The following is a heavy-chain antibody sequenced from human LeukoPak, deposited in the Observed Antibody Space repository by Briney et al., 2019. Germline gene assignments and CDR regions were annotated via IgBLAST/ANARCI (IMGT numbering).Heavy chain of an antibody. CDR3: AKDLFGWPARAYFDY. Sequence: PGGSLRLSCAASGFTFSIYPMTWVRQAPGKGLEWVSSISGSGAYAYYANSVKGRFIASRDNSKNTLFLQMNSLRAEDTAVYYCAKDLFGWPARAYFDYWGRGTLVTVSS. J-gene: IGHJ4*02. CDR1: GFTFSIYP. V-gene: IGHV3-23*01. D-gene: IGHD6-19*01. CDR2: ISGSGAYA.